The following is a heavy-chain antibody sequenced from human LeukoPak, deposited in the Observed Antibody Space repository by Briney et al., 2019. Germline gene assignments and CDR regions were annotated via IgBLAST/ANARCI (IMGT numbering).Heavy chain of an antibody. J-gene: IGHJ4*02. V-gene: IGHV1-69*13. CDR1: GGTFSSYA. D-gene: IGHD5-24*01. CDR2: IIPIFGTA. CDR3: ARERMAVYYFDY. Sequence: ASVKVSCKASGGTFSSYAISWVRQAPGQGLEWMGGIIPIFGTANYAQKFQGRVTITAGESTSTAYMELSSLRSEDTAVYYCARERMAVYYFDYWGQGTLVTVSS.